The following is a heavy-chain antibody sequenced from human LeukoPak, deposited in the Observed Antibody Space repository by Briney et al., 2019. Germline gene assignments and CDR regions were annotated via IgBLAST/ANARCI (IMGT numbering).Heavy chain of an antibody. Sequence: SETLSLTSTVSGGSISSSSYYWGWIRQPPGKGLEWIGSIYYSGSTYYNPSLKSRVTISVDTSKNQFSLKLSSVTAADTAVYYCARDRDSGSYWAPPFDYWGQGTLVTVSS. V-gene: IGHV4-39*07. D-gene: IGHD1-26*01. CDR3: ARDRDSGSYWAPPFDY. CDR1: GGSISSSSYY. J-gene: IGHJ4*02. CDR2: IYYSGST.